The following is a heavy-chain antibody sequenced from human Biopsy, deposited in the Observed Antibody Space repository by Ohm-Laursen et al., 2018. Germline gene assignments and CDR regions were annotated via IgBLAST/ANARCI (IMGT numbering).Heavy chain of an antibody. CDR3: ARDPHGEGRDYGSYFDY. V-gene: IGHV1-18*01. J-gene: IGHJ4*02. D-gene: IGHD4-17*01. CDR1: GYTFTTYD. Sequence: ASVKVSCKASGYTFTTYDISWVRQAPGHGLEWMGWISAYNGHTKFARKFQDRVTMTTDTSTTTAYMDLRSLRSDDTAVYYCARDPHGEGRDYGSYFDYWGQGTLVTVSS. CDR2: ISAYNGHT.